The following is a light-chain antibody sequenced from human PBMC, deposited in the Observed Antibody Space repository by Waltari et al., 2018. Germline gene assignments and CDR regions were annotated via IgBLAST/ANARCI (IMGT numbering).Light chain of an antibody. CDR3: LVDMVSVIWV. CDR1: SVPLSSPSH. J-gene: IGLJ3*02. CDR2: KAN. Sequence: QTVGAQYPSSTVTAGGTVTLTCALSSVPLSSPSHVSWYQQTPGQPPRTLRYKANIRSSGVPDRFCGSSLGNKAALTITGAQEDDESDYYCLVDMVSVIWVFGGGPKLTVL. V-gene: IGLV8-61*01.